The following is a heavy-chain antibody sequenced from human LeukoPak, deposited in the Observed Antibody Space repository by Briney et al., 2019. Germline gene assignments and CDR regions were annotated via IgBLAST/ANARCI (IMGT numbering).Heavy chain of an antibody. CDR3: TSRSGSYGGVWFDP. V-gene: IGHV3-49*03. D-gene: IGHD1-26*01. J-gene: IGHJ5*02. Sequence: QAGGSLRLSCTASGFTFGDYAMSWFRQAPGKGLEWVGFIRSKAYGGTTEYAASVKGRFTISRDDSKSIAYLQMNSLKTEDTAVYYCTSRSGSYGGVWFDPWGQGTLVTVSS. CDR1: GFTFGDYA. CDR2: IRSKAYGGTT.